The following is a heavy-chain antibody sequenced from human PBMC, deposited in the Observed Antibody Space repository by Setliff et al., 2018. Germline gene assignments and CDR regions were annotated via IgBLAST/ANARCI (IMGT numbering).Heavy chain of an antibody. J-gene: IGHJ4*02. CDR1: GYTLSNAI. D-gene: IGHD2-8*01. V-gene: IGHV1-18*01. CDR3: LRLVRYCTKIACQATSGDEV. CDR2: ISACNGKT. Sequence: SVKVSCKASGYTLSNAILSWVRQAPGQGLEWVGWISACNGKTYSAQKFQDRVTLATHTSTNMGYLELRDLRSDDTAVYYCLRLVRYCTKIACQATSGDEVWGLGALFTVSS.